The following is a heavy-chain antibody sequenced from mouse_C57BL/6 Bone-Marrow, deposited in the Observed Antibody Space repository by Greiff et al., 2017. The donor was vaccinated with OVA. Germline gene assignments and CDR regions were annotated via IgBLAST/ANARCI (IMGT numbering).Heavy chain of an antibody. CDR2: IYPRSGNT. D-gene: IGHD2-3*01. CDR1: GYTFTSYG. CDR3: ARDGYYRFAY. J-gene: IGHJ3*01. V-gene: IGHV1-81*01. Sequence: SGAELARPGASVKLSCKASGYTFTSYGISWVKQRTGQGLEWIGEIYPRSGNTYYNEKFKGKATLTADKSSSTAYMELRSLTSEDSAVYFCARDGYYRFAYWGQGTLVTVSA.